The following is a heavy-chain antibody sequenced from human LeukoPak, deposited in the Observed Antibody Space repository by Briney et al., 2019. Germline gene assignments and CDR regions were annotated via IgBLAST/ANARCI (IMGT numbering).Heavy chain of an antibody. Sequence: GGSLRLSCAASGFTFSSYSMNWVRQAPGKGLEWVSSISSSSSYIYYADSVKGRFTISRDNAKNSLYLQMNSLRSEDTAVYYCARDLDCSGGSCYTRSYYYYGMDVWGKGTTVTVSS. D-gene: IGHD2-15*01. CDR2: ISSSSSYI. CDR3: ARDLDCSGGSCYTRSYYYYGMDV. CDR1: GFTFSSYS. V-gene: IGHV3-21*04. J-gene: IGHJ6*04.